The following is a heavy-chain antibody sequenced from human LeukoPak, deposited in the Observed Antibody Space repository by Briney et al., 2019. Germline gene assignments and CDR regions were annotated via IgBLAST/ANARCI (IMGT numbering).Heavy chain of an antibody. CDR2: INHSGST. CDR1: GESFSDYY. D-gene: IGHD1-26*01. Sequence: PSETLSLTCAVYGESFSDYYWSWIRQPPGKGLEWIGEINHSGSTNYSPSLKSRVTISVNTSKNQFSLKLTSVTAADTAVYYCARHSGGTYYVNFDPWGQGTLVTVSS. J-gene: IGHJ5*02. V-gene: IGHV4-34*01. CDR3: ARHSGGTYYVNFDP.